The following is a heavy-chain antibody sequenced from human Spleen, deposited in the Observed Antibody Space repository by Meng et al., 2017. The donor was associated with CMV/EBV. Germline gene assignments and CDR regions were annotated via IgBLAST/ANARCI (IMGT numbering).Heavy chain of an antibody. Sequence: GGSLRLSCTASGFTFDDFAMHWVRQTPGEGLEWVSGISGNTGFIGYADSVKGRFTISRDNAKKTLSLQMNTLRAEDTALYYCTKGGGERVTFDAMDVWGQGTTVTSP. CDR3: TKGGGERVTFDAMDV. CDR2: ISGNTGFI. D-gene: IGHD2-21*02. CDR1: GFTFDDFA. V-gene: IGHV3-9*01. J-gene: IGHJ6*02.